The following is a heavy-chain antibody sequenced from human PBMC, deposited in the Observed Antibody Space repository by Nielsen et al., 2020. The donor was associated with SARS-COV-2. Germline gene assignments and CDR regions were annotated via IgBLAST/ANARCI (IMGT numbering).Heavy chain of an antibody. D-gene: IGHD5-18*01. CDR2: IKQDGSEK. CDR1: GFTFSSYW. CDR3: TTESRGYSSGVYYYYGMDV. J-gene: IGHJ6*02. V-gene: IGHV3-7*03. Sequence: GGSLRLSCAASGFTFSSYWMSWVRQAPGKGLEWVANIKQDGSEKYYVDSVKGRFTISRDNAKNSLYLQMNSLRAEDTAVYYCTTESRGYSSGVYYYYGMDVWGQGTTVTVSS.